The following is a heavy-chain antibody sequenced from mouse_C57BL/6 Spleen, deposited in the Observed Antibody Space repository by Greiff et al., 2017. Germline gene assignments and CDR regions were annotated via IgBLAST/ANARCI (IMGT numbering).Heavy chain of an antibody. CDR1: GFTFSDYY. D-gene: IGHD2-2*01. CDR2: INYDGSST. CDR3: ARWLRGGFDY. Sequence: EVNLVESEGGLVQPGSSMKLSCTASGFTFSDYYMAWVRQVPEKGLEWVANINYDGSSTYYLDSLKSRFIISRDNAKNILYLQMSSLKSEDTATYYCARWLRGGFDYWGQGTTLTVSS. V-gene: IGHV5-16*01. J-gene: IGHJ2*01.